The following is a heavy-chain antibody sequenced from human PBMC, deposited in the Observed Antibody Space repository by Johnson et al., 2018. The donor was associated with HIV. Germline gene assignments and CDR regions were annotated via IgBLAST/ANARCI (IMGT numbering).Heavy chain of an antibody. CDR3: ARDWTSSLLTSMASYAFDI. CDR1: GFTVSSNY. D-gene: IGHD5-18*01. V-gene: IGHV3-53*01. Sequence: EVQLVESGGGLIQPGGSLRLSCAASGFTVSSNYMSWVRQAPGKGLEWVSIIYSGGSTYYADSVKGRFTISRDNSTNTLYLQMNSLRAEDPAVYYCARDWTSSLLTSMASYAFDIWGQGTMVTVSS. CDR2: IYSGGST. J-gene: IGHJ3*02.